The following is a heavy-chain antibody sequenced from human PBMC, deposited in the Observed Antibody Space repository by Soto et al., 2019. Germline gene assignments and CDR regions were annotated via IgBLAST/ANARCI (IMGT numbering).Heavy chain of an antibody. CDR3: ARNLLRYFDWLLPNWFDP. V-gene: IGHV1-69*06. J-gene: IGHJ5*02. CDR2: IIPIFGTA. CDR1: GGTFSSYA. Sequence: QVQLVQSGAEVKKPGSSVKVSCKASGGTFSSYAISWVRQAPGQGLEWMGGIIPIFGTANYAQKFQGRVTITADKSTSTAYVELSSLRSEDTAVYYCARNLLRYFDWLLPNWFDPWGQGTLVTVSS. D-gene: IGHD3-9*01.